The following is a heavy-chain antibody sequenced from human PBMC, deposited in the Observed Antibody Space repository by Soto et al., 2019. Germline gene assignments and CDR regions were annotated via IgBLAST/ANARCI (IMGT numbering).Heavy chain of an antibody. J-gene: IGHJ6*02. CDR3: ARGDSTDCSNGVCSFFYNHDMDV. CDR1: GYSFTDYH. CDR2: INPKSGGT. D-gene: IGHD2-8*01. V-gene: IGHV1-2*04. Sequence: ASVKVSCKASGYSFTDYHIHRVRQAPGQGLEWLGRINPKSGGTSTAQKFQGWVTMTTGTSISTASMELTRLTSDDTAIYYCARGDSTDCSNGVCSFFYNHDMDVWGQGTTVTVSS.